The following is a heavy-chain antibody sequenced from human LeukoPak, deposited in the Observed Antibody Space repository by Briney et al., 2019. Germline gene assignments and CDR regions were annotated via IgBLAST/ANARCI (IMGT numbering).Heavy chain of an antibody. V-gene: IGHV3-30-3*01. CDR2: ISYDGSNK. Sequence: PGGSLRLSCAASGFTFSSYVMHWVRQAPGKGLEWVAVISYDGSNKYYADSVKGRFTISRDNSRNTLFLQMNSLRADDTAVYYCARAGGWRTAMVPYFDYWGQGTLVTVSS. D-gene: IGHD5-18*01. CDR1: GFTFSSYV. J-gene: IGHJ4*02. CDR3: ARAGGWRTAMVPYFDY.